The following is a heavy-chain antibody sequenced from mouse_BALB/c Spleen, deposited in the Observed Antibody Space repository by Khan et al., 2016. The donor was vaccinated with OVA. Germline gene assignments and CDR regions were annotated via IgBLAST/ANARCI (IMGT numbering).Heavy chain of an antibody. D-gene: IGHD2-10*01. CDR2: IRSYGSE. J-gene: IGHJ4*01. CDR1: GFPLTNYG. CDR3: ARQTYYHYNIMDY. V-gene: IGHV2-6-1*01. Sequence: QVQLKESGPGLVAPSQSLSITCTISGFPLTNYGVHWVHQPPGKGLEWLVVIRSYGSETYYSALKSRLTIIKDNSKSQVFLKMNSLQTDDTAVYFCARQTYYHYNIMDYWGQGTSVTVSS.